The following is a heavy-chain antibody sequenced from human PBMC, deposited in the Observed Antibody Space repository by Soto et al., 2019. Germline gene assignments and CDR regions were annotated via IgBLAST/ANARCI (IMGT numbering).Heavy chain of an antibody. CDR3: AKDGVVRGVPHYYYYGMDV. Sequence: GGSLRLSCAASGFTFSSYAMSWVRQAPGKGLGWVSAISGSGGSTYYADSVKGRFTISRDNSKNTLYLQMNSLRAEDTAVYYCAKDGVVRGVPHYYYYGMDVWGQGTTVTVSS. J-gene: IGHJ6*02. V-gene: IGHV3-23*01. CDR1: GFTFSSYA. D-gene: IGHD3-10*01. CDR2: ISGSGGST.